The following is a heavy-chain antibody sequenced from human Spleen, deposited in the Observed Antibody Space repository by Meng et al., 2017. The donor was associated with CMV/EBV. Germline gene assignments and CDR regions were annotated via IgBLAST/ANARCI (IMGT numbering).Heavy chain of an antibody. Sequence: SETLSLTCTVSGDSIRSPTSYWGWIRQPPGKGLQWIANVYYTGSTYYSPSLKSRVTISVDTSKSQFSLNLNSVTAADTALYYCARQYCDGDCLTGFFDFWGQGSLVTVSS. CDR2: VYYTGST. J-gene: IGHJ4*02. CDR3: ARQYCDGDCLTGFFDF. CDR1: GDSIRSPTSY. V-gene: IGHV4-39*01. D-gene: IGHD2-21*01.